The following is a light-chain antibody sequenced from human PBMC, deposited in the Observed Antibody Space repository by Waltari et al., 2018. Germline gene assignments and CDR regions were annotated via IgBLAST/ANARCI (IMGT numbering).Light chain of an antibody. V-gene: IGLV2-8*01. CDR3: SSYAGDDNFVV. CDR2: EVN. CDR1: SSDVGIYDW. Sequence: QSALTQPPSASGSPGQSVTITCTGTSSDVGIYDWVSWYQQHPGKAPKLIVFEVNKWPSGVRPRFSGSKSCNTASLTISGLQPEDEADYYCSSYAGDDNFVVFGGGTKLTVL. J-gene: IGLJ2*01.